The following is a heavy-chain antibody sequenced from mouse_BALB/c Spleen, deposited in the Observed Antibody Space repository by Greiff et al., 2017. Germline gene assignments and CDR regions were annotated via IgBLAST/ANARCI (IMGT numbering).Heavy chain of an antibody. Sequence: VQLQQSGPELVKPGASVKISCKASGYTFTDYNMHWVKQSHGKSLEWIGYIYPYNGGTGYNQKFKSKATLTVDNSSSTAYMELRSLTSEDSAVYYCAREDYYGSSGYAMDYWGQGTSVTVSS. CDR2: IYPYNGGT. J-gene: IGHJ4*01. CDR3: AREDYYGSSGYAMDY. D-gene: IGHD1-1*01. CDR1: GYTFTDYN. V-gene: IGHV1S29*02.